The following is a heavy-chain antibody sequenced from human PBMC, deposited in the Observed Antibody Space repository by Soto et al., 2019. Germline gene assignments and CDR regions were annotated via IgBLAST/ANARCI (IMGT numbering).Heavy chain of an antibody. J-gene: IGHJ2*01. CDR1: GYTFTSYG. CDR3: ARDQRVSLTDIRAFDL. D-gene: IGHD2-21*02. V-gene: IGHV1-18*01. Sequence: ASVKFSCKASGYTFTSYGFSWGRQAPQQRLEWMGWISPYNGDTMYAQKLQGRVTITTDASTNTTYMELRGLRSDDTAVYYCARDQRVSLTDIRAFDLWGRGTLVTVSS. CDR2: ISPYNGDT.